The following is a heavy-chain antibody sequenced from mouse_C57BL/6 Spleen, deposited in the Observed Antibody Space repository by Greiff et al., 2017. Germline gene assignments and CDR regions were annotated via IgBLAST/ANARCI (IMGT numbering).Heavy chain of an antibody. V-gene: IGHV3-8*01. J-gene: IGHJ1*03. Sequence: VQLKESGPGLAKPSQTLSLTCSVTGYSITSDYWNWIRKFPGNKLEYMGYISYSGSTYYNPSLKSRISITRDTSKNQYYLQLNSVTTEDTATYYCARAHYYGSSYGDFDVWGTGTTVTVSS. CDR2: ISYSGST. CDR1: GYSITSDY. D-gene: IGHD1-1*01. CDR3: ARAHYYGSSYGDFDV.